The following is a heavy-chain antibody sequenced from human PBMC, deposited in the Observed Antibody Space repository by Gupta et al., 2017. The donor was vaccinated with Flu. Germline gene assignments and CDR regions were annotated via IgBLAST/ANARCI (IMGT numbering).Heavy chain of an antibody. Sequence: QVQLQESGPGMVKPSETLSLTCDVSGYSIAHGYYWGWIRQPPGKGLEWIGSVFHTGSTITNPSLDSRLAMSVDTSRNQFSLNLRSVTVADTAIYYCARANSFYYTGWYFIDHWGQGTLVTVSS. D-gene: IGHD6-19*01. V-gene: IGHV4-38-2*01. CDR1: GYSIAHGYY. CDR3: ARANSFYYTGWYFIDH. J-gene: IGHJ4*02. CDR2: VFHTGST.